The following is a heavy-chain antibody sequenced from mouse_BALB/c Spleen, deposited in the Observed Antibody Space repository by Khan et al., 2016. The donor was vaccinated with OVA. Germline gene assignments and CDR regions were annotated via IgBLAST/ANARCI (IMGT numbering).Heavy chain of an antibody. V-gene: IGHV2-3*01. CDR1: GLSLTNYG. Sequence: QVQLKQSGPGLVAPSQSLSITCTVSGLSLTNYGISWIRQPPGKGLEWLGVIWGDGSTNYHSALISRLSINTDNSKSQVFLKLNSLQTDDTATYSCAISDYDYDWFTYWGQGTLVTVSA. D-gene: IGHD2-4*01. CDR2: IWGDGST. J-gene: IGHJ3*01. CDR3: AISDYDYDWFTY.